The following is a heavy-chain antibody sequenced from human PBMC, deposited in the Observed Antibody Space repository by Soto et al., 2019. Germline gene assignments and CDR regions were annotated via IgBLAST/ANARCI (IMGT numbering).Heavy chain of an antibody. J-gene: IGHJ4*02. CDR1: GGSVTTGGWY. CDR3: ARSSSDWLKPFDN. D-gene: IGHD3-9*01. Sequence: QVQLQESGPGLVQPSETLSLTCNVSGGSVTTGGWYWNWIRQPPGGGLEWIGHVYYTGATDYNPSVSRRVTISVDTSQNQCSLKLRSVTAADTAIYYCARSSSDWLKPFDNWGQGSLVTVSS. V-gene: IGHV4-61*08. CDR2: VYYTGAT.